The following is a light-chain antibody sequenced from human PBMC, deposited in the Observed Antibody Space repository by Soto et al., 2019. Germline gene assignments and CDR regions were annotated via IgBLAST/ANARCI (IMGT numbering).Light chain of an antibody. CDR3: LQYDNWPPWT. CDR2: GAS. J-gene: IGKJ1*01. CDR1: QSVSSN. Sequence: EMVMTQSPATLSVSPGERATLSCRASQSVSSNLAWYQQKPGHAPSPLLYGASIRASGIPDRFSGSGSETEFTLTRSSLQPVDCAVYYCLQYDNWPPWTFGQGTKVEIK. V-gene: IGKV3-15*01.